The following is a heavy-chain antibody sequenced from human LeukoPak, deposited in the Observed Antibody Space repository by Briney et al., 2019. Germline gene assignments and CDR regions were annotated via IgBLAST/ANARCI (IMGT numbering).Heavy chain of an antibody. CDR3: ARPPLPSGNYNPFDI. V-gene: IGHV4-34*01. J-gene: IGHJ3*02. CDR2: INHSGST. CDR1: GESFSGYF. D-gene: IGHD4-23*01. Sequence: SETLSLTCAVHGESFSGYFWSWIRQPPGKGLEWIGEINHSGSTNYNPSLKSRVTISVDTSKNQFSLKLSSVTAADTAVYYCARPPLPSGNYNPFDIWGQGTMVTVSS.